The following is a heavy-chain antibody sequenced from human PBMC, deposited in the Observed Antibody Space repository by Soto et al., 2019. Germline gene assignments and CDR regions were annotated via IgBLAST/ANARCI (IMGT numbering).Heavy chain of an antibody. J-gene: IGHJ6*02. CDR3: ARDKWEAGCYYYYGMDV. D-gene: IGHD1-26*01. CDR1: GGSISSGDYY. CDR2: IYYSGST. V-gene: IGHV4-30-4*01. Sequence: QVQLQESGPGLVKPSQTLSLTCTVSGGSISSGDYYWSWIRQPPGKGLEWIGYIYYSGSTYYNPSLTSRVIISVDTSKHQFSLKLNSVTAADTAVYYCARDKWEAGCYYYYGMDVWGQGTTVTVSS.